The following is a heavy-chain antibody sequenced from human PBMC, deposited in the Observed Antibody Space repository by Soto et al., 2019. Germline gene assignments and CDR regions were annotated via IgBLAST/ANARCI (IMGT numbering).Heavy chain of an antibody. Sequence: HVQLSQSGAAVKKPGASVKVSCKVSGHTLAGSAHSLAGLAIQWVRQGPGKGLEWMGGYDPEDAEIVSAATFEGRVAMNEDKSADTAYMELRSLRSEDTAVYYCATAPERGYGRDACEIRGQGPLVIVSS. D-gene: IGHD6-25*01. V-gene: IGHV1-24*01. CDR1: GHTLAGSAHSLAGLA. CDR3: ATAPERGYGRDACEI. CDR2: YDPEDAEI. J-gene: IGHJ3*02.